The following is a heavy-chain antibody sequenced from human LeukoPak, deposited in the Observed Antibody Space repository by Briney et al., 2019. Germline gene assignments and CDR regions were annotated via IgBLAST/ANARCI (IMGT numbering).Heavy chain of an antibody. CDR3: ARAAMGSLFDS. J-gene: IGHJ4*02. V-gene: IGHV4-39*07. CDR2: MYYSGST. Sequence: SETLSLTCTVSGGSISSSSSYWGWIRQPPGKGLEWIGSMYYSGSTYYNPSLKSRVTISVDTSKNQFSLKLSSVTAADTAVYFCARAAMGSLFDSWGQGTLVTVSS. CDR1: GGSISSSSSY. D-gene: IGHD5-18*01.